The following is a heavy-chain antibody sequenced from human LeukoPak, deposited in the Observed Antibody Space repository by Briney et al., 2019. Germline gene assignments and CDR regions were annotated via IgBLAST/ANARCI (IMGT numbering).Heavy chain of an antibody. CDR1: GFTFSAYW. CDR2: VKYDGSTT. V-gene: IGHV3-74*01. D-gene: IGHD3-9*01. Sequence: GGSLSLSCAASGFTFSAYWMHWVRQAPGKGLVWVSRVKYDGSTTTYAVSVKGRFTISRDNAKNILYLQMNSLRVEDTAVYYCARDLDWLLFDYGGQGTLVTVSS. J-gene: IGHJ4*02. CDR3: ARDLDWLLFDY.